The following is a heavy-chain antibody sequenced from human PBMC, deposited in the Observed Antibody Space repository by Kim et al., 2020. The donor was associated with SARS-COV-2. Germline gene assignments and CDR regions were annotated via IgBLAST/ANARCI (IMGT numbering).Heavy chain of an antibody. CDR3: AKVWAIVATIPSFDY. J-gene: IGHJ4*02. D-gene: IGHD5-12*01. Sequence: DSVKGRFTISRDNPKNTLYLQMNSLRAEDTAVYYCAKVWAIVATIPSFDYWGQGTLVTVSS. V-gene: IGHV3-23*01.